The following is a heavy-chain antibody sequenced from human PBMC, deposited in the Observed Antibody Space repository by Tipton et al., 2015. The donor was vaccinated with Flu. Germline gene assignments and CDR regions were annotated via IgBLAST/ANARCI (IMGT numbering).Heavy chain of an antibody. Sequence: LRLPCTVSGGSISSYYWSWIRQPAGKGLEWIGRMHASGVTNYNPSLKSRVSMSVDTSMDQFSLKLTSVTAADTALYYCARDPYNASGSLYDGGDYFDFWGRGTLVSVSS. CDR1: GGSISSYY. D-gene: IGHD3-10*01. CDR2: MHASGVT. CDR3: ARDPYNASGSLYDGGDYFDF. J-gene: IGHJ4*02. V-gene: IGHV4-4*07.